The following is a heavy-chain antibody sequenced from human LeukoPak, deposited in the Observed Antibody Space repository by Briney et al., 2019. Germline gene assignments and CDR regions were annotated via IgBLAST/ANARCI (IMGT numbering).Heavy chain of an antibody. Sequence: PGGSLRLSCAVSGLTINANYMSWVRQAPGKGLEWVSVLYSAGGTYYADFVKGRFIISRDNSRNTLYLQMNSLTVEDTAVYFCARGRALAQFDYWGQGTLVTVSS. J-gene: IGHJ4*02. CDR2: LYSAGGT. CDR3: ARGRALAQFDY. CDR1: GLTINANY. D-gene: IGHD1-1*01. V-gene: IGHV3-53*01.